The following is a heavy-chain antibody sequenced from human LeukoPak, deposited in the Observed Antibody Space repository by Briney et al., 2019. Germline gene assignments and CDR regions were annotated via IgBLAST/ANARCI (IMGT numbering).Heavy chain of an antibody. Sequence: SETLSLTGAVYGGSFSGYYWSWIRQPPGKGLEWIGEINHSGSTNYNPSLKSRVTISVDTSKNQFSLKLSSVTAADTAVYYCARGPYCSSTSCRNNWFDPWGQGTLVTVSS. CDR3: ARGPYCSSTSCRNNWFDP. CDR1: GGSFSGYY. J-gene: IGHJ5*02. CDR2: INHSGST. V-gene: IGHV4-34*01. D-gene: IGHD2-2*01.